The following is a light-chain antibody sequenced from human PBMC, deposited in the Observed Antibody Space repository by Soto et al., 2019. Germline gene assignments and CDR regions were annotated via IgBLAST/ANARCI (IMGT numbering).Light chain of an antibody. V-gene: IGLV3-21*02. Sequence: SYELTQPPSVSVAPGQTARITCGGNNIGSKSVHWCQQKPGQAPVLVVYDDSDRPSGIPERFSGSNSGNTATLTISRVEAGNEADYYCQVWDSSRGVFGRGTKLTVL. CDR3: QVWDSSRGV. CDR1: NIGSKS. CDR2: DDS. J-gene: IGLJ3*02.